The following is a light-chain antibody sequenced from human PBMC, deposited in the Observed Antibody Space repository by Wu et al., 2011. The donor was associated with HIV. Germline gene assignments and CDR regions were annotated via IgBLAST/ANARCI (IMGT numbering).Light chain of an antibody. V-gene: IGKV3-15*01. J-gene: IGKJ2*03. Sequence: EIVMTQSPATLSVSPGERATLSCRASQSVSSNLAWYQQKPGQAPRLLIYGASTRATGIPARFSGSGSGTAFTLTISSLEPEDFAVYYCQQRSSWPLYSFGQGTKLEIK. CDR3: QQRSSWPLYS. CDR2: GAS. CDR1: QSVSSN.